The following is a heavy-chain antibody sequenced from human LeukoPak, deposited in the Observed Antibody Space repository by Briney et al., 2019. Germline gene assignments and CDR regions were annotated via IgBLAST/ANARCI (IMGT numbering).Heavy chain of an antibody. D-gene: IGHD2-15*01. CDR3: AKDQLTVVVVAATFTPGFDY. CDR2: IRYDGSNK. J-gene: IGHJ4*02. Sequence: EGSLRLSCAASGFTFSDYNMNWIRQAPGKGLEWVAFIRYDGSNKYYADSVKGRFTISRDNSKNTLYLQMNSLRAEDTAVYYCAKDQLTVVVVAATFTPGFDYWGQGTLVTVSS. V-gene: IGHV3-30*02. CDR1: GFTFSDYN.